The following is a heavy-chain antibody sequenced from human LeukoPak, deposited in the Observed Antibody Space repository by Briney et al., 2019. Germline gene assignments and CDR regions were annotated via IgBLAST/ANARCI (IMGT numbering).Heavy chain of an antibody. CDR2: ISHSGSTI. CDR3: AKATGRYYDSSAF. J-gene: IGHJ4*02. CDR1: GFTFSNYE. D-gene: IGHD3-22*01. V-gene: IGHV3-48*03. Sequence: PGGSLRLSCAASGFTFSNYEMNWVRQAPGKGLEWVSYISHSGSTIYYADSVKGRFTISRDNAKNSLYLQMNSLRAEDTAVYYCAKATGRYYDSSAFWGQGTLVTVSS.